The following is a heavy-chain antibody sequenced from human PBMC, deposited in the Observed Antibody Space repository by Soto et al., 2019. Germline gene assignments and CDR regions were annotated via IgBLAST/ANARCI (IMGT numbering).Heavy chain of an antibody. CDR2: IYYSGST. D-gene: IGHD3-9*01. J-gene: IGHJ6*01. CDR1: GGSISSYY. V-gene: IGHV4-59*01. CDR3: ARTYYDILGGLDV. Sequence: SETLALTFPVSGGSISSYYWSWIRQPPWKVLELIGYIYYSGSTNYNPSLKSRVTISVDTSKNQFSLKLSSVTAADTAVCYCARTYYDILGGLDVWGQGTTVTVSS.